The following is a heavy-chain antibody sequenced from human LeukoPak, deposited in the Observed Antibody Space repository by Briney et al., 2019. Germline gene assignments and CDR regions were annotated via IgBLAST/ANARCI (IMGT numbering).Heavy chain of an antibody. Sequence: GGSLRLSCAASGFTFSNYWMSWVRQAPGKGLEWVSSISSSSSYIYYADSVKGRFTISRDNAKNSLYLQMNSLRAEDTAVYYCARVYDGSGYVHFDFLNWGQGTLVTVSS. V-gene: IGHV3-21*01. CDR2: ISSSSSYI. CDR1: GFTFSNYW. J-gene: IGHJ4*02. D-gene: IGHD3-22*01. CDR3: ARVYDGSGYVHFDFLN.